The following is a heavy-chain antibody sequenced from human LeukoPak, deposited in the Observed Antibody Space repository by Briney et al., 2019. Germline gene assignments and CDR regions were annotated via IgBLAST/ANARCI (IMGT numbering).Heavy chain of an antibody. CDR2: LSRGGGST. J-gene: IGHJ4*02. D-gene: IGHD2-8*01. CDR3: AKEQRIRHCSEGVCMEGYYFDY. V-gene: IGHV3-23*01. CDR1: GFNFNMFA. Sequence: GGSLRLSCTGSGFNFNMFAIDWVRQAPGQGLEWVSGLSRGGGSTNYADSVKGRFTISRDKSKNMVIPQMNSLRPEDTAVYYCAKEQRIRHCSEGVCMEGYYFDYWGQGTLVTVSS.